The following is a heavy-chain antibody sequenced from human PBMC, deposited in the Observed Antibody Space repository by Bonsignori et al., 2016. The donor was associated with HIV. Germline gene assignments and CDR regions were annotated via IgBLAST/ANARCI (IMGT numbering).Heavy chain of an antibody. D-gene: IGHD4-17*01. V-gene: IGHV1-18*01. Sequence: QVHLVQSGAEVKKPGASVKVSCKASGYIFTNYGITWLRQAPGQGLEWLGWISTYSGDTYFAQSLQGRVILTRDTSTTTAYMELRSLRSDDTAMFYCARLPLRGAAPGTTLTTWGQGSLVTV. CDR3: ARLPLRGAAPGTTLTT. CDR2: ISTYSGDT. CDR1: GYIFTNYG. J-gene: IGHJ4*02.